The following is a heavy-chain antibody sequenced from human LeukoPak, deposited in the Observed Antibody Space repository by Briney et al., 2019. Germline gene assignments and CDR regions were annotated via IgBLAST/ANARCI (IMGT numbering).Heavy chain of an antibody. J-gene: IGHJ5*02. V-gene: IGHV3-7*03. Sequence: GGSLRLSCAASGFTFEHYWMRWVRQAPGKGLEWVATIKGDGSMKDYVDSVRGRFTVSIDNAKNSLYLQMSSLRVEDTAIYYCESTTGPWGQGTLVTVSS. CDR2: IKGDGSMK. D-gene: IGHD1-7*01. CDR1: GFTFEHYW. CDR3: ESTTGP.